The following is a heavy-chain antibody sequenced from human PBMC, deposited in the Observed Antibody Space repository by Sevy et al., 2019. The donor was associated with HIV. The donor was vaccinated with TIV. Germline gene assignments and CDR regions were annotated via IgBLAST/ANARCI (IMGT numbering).Heavy chain of an antibody. CDR3: AKDSTFGPTTPDY. CDR2: ISGTAAYT. D-gene: IGHD1-26*01. J-gene: IGHJ4*02. Sequence: GGSLRLSCAASGFSFTNYAMRWVRQAPGKGLEWVSAISGTAAYTYYADSVKGRFTISRDNSKNTIYLQMNSLRAEDTATYFCAKDSTFGPTTPDYWGQGILVTVSS. V-gene: IGHV3-23*01. CDR1: GFSFTNYA.